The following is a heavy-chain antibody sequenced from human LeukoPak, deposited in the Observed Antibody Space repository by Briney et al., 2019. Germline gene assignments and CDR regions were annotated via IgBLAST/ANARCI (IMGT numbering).Heavy chain of an antibody. CDR3: ARVGSSPT. CDR2: IIPIFGTA. Sequence: VASVKVSCKASGGTFSSYAISWVRQAPGQGLEWMGGIIPIFGTANYAQKFQGRVTITTDESTSTAYMELSRLRSDDTAVYYCARVGSSPTWGQGTLVTVSS. D-gene: IGHD6-13*01. CDR1: GGTFSSYA. J-gene: IGHJ5*02. V-gene: IGHV1-69*05.